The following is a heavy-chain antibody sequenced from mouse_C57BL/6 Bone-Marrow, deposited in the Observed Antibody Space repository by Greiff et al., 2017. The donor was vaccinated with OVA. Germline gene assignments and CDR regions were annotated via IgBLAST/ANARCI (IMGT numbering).Heavy chain of an antibody. V-gene: IGHV1-42*01. CDR3: ARKEDYIKGGYFDY. J-gene: IGHJ2*01. CDR2: INPSTGGT. D-gene: IGHD2-12*01. CDR1: GYSFTGYY. Sequence: EVQLQQSGPELVKPGASVKISCKASGYSFTGYYMNWVKQSPEKSLEWIGEINPSTGGTTYNQKFKAKATLTVDKSSSTSYMQLQSLTSEASAVYDCARKEDYIKGGYFDYWGQGTTLTVSS.